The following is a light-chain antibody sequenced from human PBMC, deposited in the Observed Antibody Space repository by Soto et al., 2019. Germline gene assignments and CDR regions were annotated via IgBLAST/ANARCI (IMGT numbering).Light chain of an antibody. V-gene: IGLV2-8*01. CDR3: SSYSISTAYL. CDR1: ASDIGRYNY. CDR2: EVT. Sequence: QSALTQPPSASGSPGQSVTISCIGTASDIGRYNYVSWYQHHPGKAPKLIIYEVTKRPSGVPDRFSGSKSGNTASLTVSGLQAEDEADYFCSSYSISTAYLFGTGTKLPS. J-gene: IGLJ1*01.